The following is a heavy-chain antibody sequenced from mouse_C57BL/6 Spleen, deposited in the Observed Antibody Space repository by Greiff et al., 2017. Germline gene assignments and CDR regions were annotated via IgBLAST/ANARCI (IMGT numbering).Heavy chain of an antibody. Sequence: QVQLQQSGPELVKPGASVKISCQASGYAFSSSWMNWVKQRPGKGLEWIGRIYPGDGDTNYNGKFKGKATLTADKSSSTAYMQLSSLTSEDSAVYFCARGDYSNFYAMDYWGQGTSVTVSS. J-gene: IGHJ4*01. CDR3: ARGDYSNFYAMDY. D-gene: IGHD2-5*01. CDR2: IYPGDGDT. V-gene: IGHV1-82*01. CDR1: GYAFSSSW.